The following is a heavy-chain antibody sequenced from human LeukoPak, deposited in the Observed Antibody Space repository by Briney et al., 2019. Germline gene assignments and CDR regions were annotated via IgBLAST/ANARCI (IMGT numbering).Heavy chain of an antibody. Sequence: SGPTLVKPTQTLTLTCTCSGFSLSGTGEGVGWTRQSPGKGLEWLALIYWDDDQRYSPSLKSRLSIAKDDLKKQVVLTMTNMDPVDTATYFCVHRQTSAWNRGAFDIWGQGTLVTVSS. V-gene: IGHV2-5*02. CDR2: IYWDDDQ. D-gene: IGHD1-1*01. CDR3: VHRQTSAWNRGAFDI. J-gene: IGHJ3*02. CDR1: GFSLSGTGEG.